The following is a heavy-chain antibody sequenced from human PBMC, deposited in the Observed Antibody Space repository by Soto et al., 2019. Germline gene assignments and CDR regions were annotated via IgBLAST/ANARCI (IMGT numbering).Heavy chain of an antibody. CDR1: CVSIRCFY. V-gene: IGHV4-59*01. CDR2: IYHSGST. J-gene: IGHJ4*02. D-gene: IGHD3-16*02. Sequence: FGTLSLTCPFFCVSIRCFYWSWVPQPPGEGVGGGGGIYHSGSTNYNPSLKSRVTISVDTSKNQFSLKLRSVTAADTAVYYCARTFGPRGVADDGTYYRWTIDYWGLGTLVTVSS. CDR3: ARTFGPRGVADDGTYYRWTIDY.